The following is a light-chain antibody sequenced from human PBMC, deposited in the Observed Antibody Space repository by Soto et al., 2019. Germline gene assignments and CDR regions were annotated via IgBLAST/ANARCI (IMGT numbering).Light chain of an antibody. CDR1: SSNVGSYKL. CDR2: EVN. Sequence: QSALTQPASVSGSPGQSITISCTGTSSNVGSYKLVSWYQQHPGKAPKLMIFEVNKRPSGVSNRFSGSKSGNTASLTISGLKVEDEADYYCCSSGGSPTYVFGTGTMVTV. J-gene: IGLJ1*01. CDR3: CSSGGSPTYV. V-gene: IGLV2-23*02.